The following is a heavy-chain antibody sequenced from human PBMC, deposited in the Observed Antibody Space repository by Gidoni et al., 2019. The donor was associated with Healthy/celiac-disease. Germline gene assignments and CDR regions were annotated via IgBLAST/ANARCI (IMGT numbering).Heavy chain of an antibody. V-gene: IGHV1-69*01. D-gene: IGHD4-4*01. CDR3: ASPTTVTTDYYYYYGMDV. J-gene: IGHJ6*02. CDR1: GGSFSSYA. CDR2: IIPIFGTA. Sequence: QVQLVQSGAEVKKPGSSVKVSCKASGGSFSSYAISWVRQAPGQGLEWMGGIIPIFGTANYAQKFQGRVTITADESTSTAYMELSSLRSEDTAVYYCASPTTVTTDYYYYYGMDVWGQGTTVTVSS.